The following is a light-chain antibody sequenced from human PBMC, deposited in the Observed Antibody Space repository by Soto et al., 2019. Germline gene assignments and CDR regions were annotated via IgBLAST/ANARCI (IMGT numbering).Light chain of an antibody. CDR3: QQYYSTPPT. CDR1: HIVLYSSNDKNY. Sequence: IKQSPDSLGVSLGKRAIIICMSSHIVLYSSNDKNYLAWYQQKPGQPPKLLIYWASTRESGVPDRFSGSGSGTDFTLTISSLQAEDVAVYYCQQYYSTPPTFGPGTKVDIK. V-gene: IGKV4-1*01. J-gene: IGKJ3*01. CDR2: WAS.